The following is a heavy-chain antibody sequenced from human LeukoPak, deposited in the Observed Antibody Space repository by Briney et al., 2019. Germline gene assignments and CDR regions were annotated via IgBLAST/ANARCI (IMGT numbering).Heavy chain of an antibody. J-gene: IGHJ4*02. Sequence: GGSLRLSCAASGFTFSRYAMSWVRQAPGKGLEWVSGISGSGGSTYHADSVKGRITISRDNSKNTLYLQMNSLRAEDTAVYYCAKDQHDSSSWFSFDYWGQGTLVTVSS. CDR2: ISGSGGST. CDR1: GFTFSRYA. CDR3: AKDQHDSSSWFSFDY. V-gene: IGHV3-23*01. D-gene: IGHD6-13*01.